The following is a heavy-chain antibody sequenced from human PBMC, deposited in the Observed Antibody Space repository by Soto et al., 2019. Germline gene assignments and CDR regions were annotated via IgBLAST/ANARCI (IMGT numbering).Heavy chain of an antibody. V-gene: IGHV4-4*02. CDR3: ARDGDDHFYGMDV. Sequence: QVQLQESGPGLVKPSGTLSLTCAVSGGSISSSNWWTWVRQPPGKGLEWIGEISHTGSTNYSPSLKSRVTISVDKSKNQFSLKVTSVTAADTAFYYCARDGDDHFYGMDVWGQGTTVTVSS. J-gene: IGHJ6*02. CDR2: ISHTGST. D-gene: IGHD7-27*01. CDR1: GGSISSSNW.